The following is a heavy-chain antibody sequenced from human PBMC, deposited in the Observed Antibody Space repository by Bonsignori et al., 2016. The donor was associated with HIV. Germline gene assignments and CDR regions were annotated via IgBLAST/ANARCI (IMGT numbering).Heavy chain of an antibody. J-gene: IGHJ3*02. Sequence: WIRQPPGKGLEWVSGISWNSGSIGYADSVKGRFTISRDNAKNSLYLQMNSLRAEDTALYYCAKDMEAHWYDAFDIWGQGTMVTVSS. D-gene: IGHD2-8*02. V-gene: IGHV3-9*01. CDR3: AKDMEAHWYDAFDI. CDR2: ISWNSGSI.